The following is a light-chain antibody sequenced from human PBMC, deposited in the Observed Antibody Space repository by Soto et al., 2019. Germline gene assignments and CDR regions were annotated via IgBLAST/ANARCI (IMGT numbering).Light chain of an antibody. CDR1: NSDVGGYNY. J-gene: IGLJ1*01. CDR2: EVN. CDR3: SSYAGSNWYV. V-gene: IGLV2-8*01. Sequence: SALPQPPSASGSPGQSVTLSCTGTNSDVGGYNYVSWYPQYPGKAPKLIIYEVNERPSGVPDRFSGSKSGNTASLTVSGLQTADEADYYCSSYAGSNWYVFGTRTKLAVL.